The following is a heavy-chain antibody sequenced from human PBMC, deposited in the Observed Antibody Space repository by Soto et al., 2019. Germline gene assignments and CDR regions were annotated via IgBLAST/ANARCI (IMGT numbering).Heavy chain of an antibody. J-gene: IGHJ5*02. Sequence: QVQLVQSGAEVKKPGASVKVSCKASGITSTTYAIHWVRQAPGHGLEWMGGINTGNGNTRYSQRFLGRVSLTTDTSTSTASMDLSSLTSEDTAVYDCARAIRGYVTWGQGTLITVSS. D-gene: IGHD5-12*01. CDR2: INTGNGNT. CDR3: ARAIRGYVT. V-gene: IGHV1-3*04. CDR1: GITSTTYA.